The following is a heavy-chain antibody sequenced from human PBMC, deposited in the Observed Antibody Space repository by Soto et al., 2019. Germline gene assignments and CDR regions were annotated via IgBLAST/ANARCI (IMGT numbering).Heavy chain of an antibody. CDR3: TRRIFAHWYFDL. J-gene: IGHJ2*01. CDR2: IFFNGNP. Sequence: QLQLQESGPGLVKPSETLSLTCVVSGDSIRSTYYWGWIRQPPGKGLEWVGRIFFNGNPYYNPSLEGRATMSVDTSMIQFSLNLSSVTAADTAVYYCTRRIFAHWYFDLWGRGTLVTVSS. CDR1: GDSIRSTYY. V-gene: IGHV4-39*01. D-gene: IGHD3-3*01.